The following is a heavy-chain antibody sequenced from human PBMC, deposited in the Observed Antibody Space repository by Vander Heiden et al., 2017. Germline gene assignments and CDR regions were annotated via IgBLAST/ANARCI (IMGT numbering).Heavy chain of an antibody. CDR3: AKHTDFWSGYYTSGAFDI. J-gene: IGHJ3*02. D-gene: IGHD3-3*01. V-gene: IGHV3-23*01. Sequence: EVQLLESGGGLVQPGGSLRLSCAASGLTFSSYAMSWVRQAPGKALGWVSSISSGSGGDTFYADSVKGRYTISRDNPKNTLYLQMNSLRDEDTAVYYCAKHTDFWSGYYTSGAFDIWGQGTMVTASS. CDR1: GLTFSSYA. CDR2: ISSGSGGDT.